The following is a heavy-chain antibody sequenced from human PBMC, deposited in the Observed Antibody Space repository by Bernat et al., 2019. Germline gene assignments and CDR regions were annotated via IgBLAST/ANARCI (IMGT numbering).Heavy chain of an antibody. CDR3: ARARYYDLIDY. CDR1: GFTFSSYW. CDR2: FNSDGSST. D-gene: IGHD3-3*01. V-gene: IGHV3-74*01. Sequence: EVQLVESGGGLVQPGGSLRLSCAASGFTFSSYWMHWVRQAPGKGLVWVSRFNSDGSSTTYADSVKGLFTISRDNAKNTVYLKMTSLRARDTAVYYCARARYYDLIDYWDQGPLVTVSS. J-gene: IGHJ4*02.